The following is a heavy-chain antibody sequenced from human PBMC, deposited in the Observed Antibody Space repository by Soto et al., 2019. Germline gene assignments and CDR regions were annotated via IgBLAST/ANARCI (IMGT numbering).Heavy chain of an antibody. CDR2: ISSSRSYI. D-gene: IGHD2-2*01. CDR1: GFSFSSYS. J-gene: IGHJ4*02. V-gene: IGHV3-21*01. Sequence: EVQLVESGGGLVKPGGSLRLSCAASGFSFSSYSMNWVRQAPGKGLEWVSSISSSRSYIYYADSVKGRFTISRDNAKNSLNRQMNSLGAEETAVYYCAGDPGSGTGCYHGWGQGTLVTVSS. CDR3: AGDPGSGTGCYHG.